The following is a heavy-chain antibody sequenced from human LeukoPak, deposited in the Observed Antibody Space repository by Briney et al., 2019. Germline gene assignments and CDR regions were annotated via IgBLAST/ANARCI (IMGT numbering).Heavy chain of an antibody. Sequence: GGSLRLSCAASGFTFSSYWMHWVRQAPGKGLEWVSRINSDGSSTNYADSVKGRFTISRDNAKNTLYLQMNSLRAEDTAVYYCARSGHYAIDAFDIWGQGTMVTVSS. V-gene: IGHV3-74*01. CDR3: ARSGHYAIDAFDI. CDR1: GFTFSSYW. J-gene: IGHJ3*02. D-gene: IGHD3-10*01. CDR2: INSDGSST.